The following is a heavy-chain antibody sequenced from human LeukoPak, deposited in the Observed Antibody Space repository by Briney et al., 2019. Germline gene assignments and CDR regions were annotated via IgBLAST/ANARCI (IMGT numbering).Heavy chain of an antibody. CDR2: LSHGGSNE. Sequence: GGSLRLSCAASGLTFSTYGIHWVRQAPGKGLEGVAALSHGGSNEFYADSVKGRFTVSRDNSKHSFYLQMNSLRDEDTAVYYCRTELIRGVMTTGFVIWGQGTMVTVSS. V-gene: IGHV3-30*03. D-gene: IGHD3-10*01. CDR1: GLTFSTYG. CDR3: RTELIRGVMTTGFVI. J-gene: IGHJ3*02.